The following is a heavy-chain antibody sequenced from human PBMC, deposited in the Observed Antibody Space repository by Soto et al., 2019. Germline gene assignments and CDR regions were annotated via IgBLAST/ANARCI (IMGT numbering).Heavy chain of an antibody. J-gene: IGHJ1*01. CDR3: VRARQNLVVNEYFQY. Sequence: QVQLLESGGGVVQPGRSLRLSCAASGFSFSAYAIHWVRQAPGKGLEWVALISYDEITTYYADSVKGRFTISGDNSKNTLYLQMNSLRSEDTAVYYCVRARQNLVVNEYFQYWGQGTLVIVSS. V-gene: IGHV3-30-3*01. CDR2: ISYDEITT. CDR1: GFSFSAYA. D-gene: IGHD2-8*02.